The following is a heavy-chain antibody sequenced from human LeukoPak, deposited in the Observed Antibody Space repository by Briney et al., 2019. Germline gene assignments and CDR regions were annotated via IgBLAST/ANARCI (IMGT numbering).Heavy chain of an antibody. J-gene: IGHJ4*02. D-gene: IGHD3-3*01. CDR2: IYTSGST. V-gene: IGHV4-61*02. CDR1: GGSISSGSYY. Sequence: PSQTPSLTCTVSGGSISSGSYYWSWIRQPAGKGLEWIGRIYTSGSTNYNPSLKSRVTISVDTSKNQFSLKLISVTAADTAVYYCARDSPFWSGYYVFDYWGRGTLVTVSS. CDR3: ARDSPFWSGYYVFDY.